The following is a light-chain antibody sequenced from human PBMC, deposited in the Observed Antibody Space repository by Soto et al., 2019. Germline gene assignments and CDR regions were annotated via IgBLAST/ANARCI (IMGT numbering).Light chain of an antibody. CDR3: QQHNQWPIT. CDR1: QSIGRW. V-gene: IGKV1-5*01. J-gene: IGKJ5*01. Sequence: DIQMTQSPSTLSAFVGDRVTITCRASQSIGRWLAWYQQKPGKAPKLLIYDASSLESGVPSRFSGSGSGTEFTLTINSLQSEDSAVYYCQQHNQWPITFGQGTRLEIK. CDR2: DAS.